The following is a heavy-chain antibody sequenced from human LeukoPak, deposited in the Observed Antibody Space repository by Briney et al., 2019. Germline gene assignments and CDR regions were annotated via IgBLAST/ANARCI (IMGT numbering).Heavy chain of an antibody. J-gene: IGHJ4*02. V-gene: IGHV1-69*01. Sequence: VAPVKVSCTASGGTFSSYAISWVRQAPGQGLEWMGGIIPIFGTPNYAQKFQGRVTITADESTSTAYMELSSLRSEDTAVYYCARGWLAETTVVTPYNYWGQGTLVTVSS. D-gene: IGHD4-23*01. CDR2: IIPIFGTP. CDR1: GGTFSSYA. CDR3: ARGWLAETTVVTPYNY.